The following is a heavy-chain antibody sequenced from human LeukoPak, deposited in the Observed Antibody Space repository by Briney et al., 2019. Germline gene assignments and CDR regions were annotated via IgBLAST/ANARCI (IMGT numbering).Heavy chain of an antibody. CDR1: GFTFSSYG. V-gene: IGHV3-30*03. CDR3: ARGKYPDNDDYMDV. J-gene: IGHJ6*03. D-gene: IGHD1-1*01. CDR2: ISYDGSNK. Sequence: GGSLRLSCAASGFTFSSYGMHWVRQAPGKGLEWVAVISYDGSNKYYADSVKGRFTISRDNSKNTLYLQMNSLRAEDTAVYYCARGKYPDNDDYMDVWGKGTTVIVSS.